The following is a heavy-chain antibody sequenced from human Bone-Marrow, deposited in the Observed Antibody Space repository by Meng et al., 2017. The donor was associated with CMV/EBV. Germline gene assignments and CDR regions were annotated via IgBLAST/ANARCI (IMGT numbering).Heavy chain of an antibody. Sequence: SETLSLTCTVSGGSISSYYWSWIRQPPGKGLEWIGEINHSGSTNYNPSLKSRVTISVDTSKNQFSLKLSSVTAADTAVYYCARGRDFWSGYPRYYGMDVWGQGTTVTVSS. CDR1: GGSISSYY. V-gene: IGHV4-34*01. J-gene: IGHJ6*02. CDR2: INHSGST. D-gene: IGHD3-3*01. CDR3: ARGRDFWSGYPRYYGMDV.